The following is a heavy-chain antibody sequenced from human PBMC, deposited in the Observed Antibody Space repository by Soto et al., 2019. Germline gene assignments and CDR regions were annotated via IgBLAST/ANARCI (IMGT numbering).Heavy chain of an antibody. CDR1: GYTFSSYY. J-gene: IGHJ5*02. CDR2: INPSGGST. V-gene: IGHV1-46*01. D-gene: IGHD3-10*01. Sequence: GASVKVSCKASGYTFSSYYIHWVRQAPGQGLEWMGIINPSGGSTNYAQRFQGRVTMTRDTSTSTVYMELSSLRSEDTAVYYCARSRGGVILGDWFDPRGQGTLVTVSS. CDR3: ARSRGGVILGDWFDP.